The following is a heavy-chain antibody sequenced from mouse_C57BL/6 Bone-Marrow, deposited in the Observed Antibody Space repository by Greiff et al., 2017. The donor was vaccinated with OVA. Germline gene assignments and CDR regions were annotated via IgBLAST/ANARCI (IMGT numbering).Heavy chain of an antibody. CDR2: INPNYGTT. V-gene: IGHV1-39*01. CDR1: GYSFTDYY. J-gene: IGHJ3*01. CDR3: ARARLSGFAY. Sequence: VHVKQSGPELVKPGASVKISCKASGYSFTDYYMNWVKQSHGKSLEWVGVINPNYGTTSYNQKFKGKATLTVDQSSSTAYMQLNSLTSEDSAVYYCARARLSGFAYWGQGTLVTVSA.